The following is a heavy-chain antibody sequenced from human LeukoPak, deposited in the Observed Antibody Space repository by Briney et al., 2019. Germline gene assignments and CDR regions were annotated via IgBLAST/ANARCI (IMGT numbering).Heavy chain of an antibody. CDR1: GYTLTSYG. CDR2: ISAYNGNT. Sequence: ASVKVSCKASGYTLTSYGISWVRQAPGQGLEWMGWISAYNGNTNYAQKLQGRVTMTTDTSTSTAYMELRSLRSDDTAVYYCASDPRGFWSGYYNYWGQGTLVTVSS. J-gene: IGHJ4*02. CDR3: ASDPRGFWSGYYNY. V-gene: IGHV1-18*01. D-gene: IGHD3-3*01.